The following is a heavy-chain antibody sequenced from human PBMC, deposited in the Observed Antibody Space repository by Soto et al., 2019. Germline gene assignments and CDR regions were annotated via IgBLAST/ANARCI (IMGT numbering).Heavy chain of an antibody. CDR3: AKDGGRTTWSWSYFDY. J-gene: IGHJ4*02. D-gene: IGHD1-7*01. V-gene: IGHV3-30*18. CDR2: ISYDGSNK. Sequence: GGSLRLSCAASGFTFSSYGMHWVRQAPGKGLEWVAVISYDGSNKYYADSVKGRFTISRDNSKNTLYLQMNSLRAEDTAVYYCAKDGGRTTWSWSYFDYWGQGTLVTVSS. CDR1: GFTFSSYG.